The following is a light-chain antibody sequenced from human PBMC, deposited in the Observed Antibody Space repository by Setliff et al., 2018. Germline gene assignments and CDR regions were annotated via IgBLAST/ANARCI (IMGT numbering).Light chain of an antibody. CDR3: SSYTSSSIFYV. CDR1: SSDVGGYNS. Sequence: SALAQPASVSGSPGQSITISCTGTSSDVGGYNSVSWYQQHPGKAPKLMIYDVSNRPSGVSNRFSGSKSGNTASLTISGLQAEDEADYYCSSYTSSSIFYVFGTGTKVT. V-gene: IGLV2-14*03. CDR2: DVS. J-gene: IGLJ1*01.